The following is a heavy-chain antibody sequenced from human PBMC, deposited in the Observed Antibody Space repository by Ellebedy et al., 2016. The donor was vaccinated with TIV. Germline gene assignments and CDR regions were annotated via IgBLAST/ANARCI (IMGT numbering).Heavy chain of an antibody. CDR1: GGSITQYY. CDR3: VRLIGATYADS. D-gene: IGHD3-16*01. CDR2: INNGGIT. J-gene: IGHJ4*02. V-gene: IGHV4-59*01. Sequence: MPSETLSLTCTVSGGSITQYYWSWIRQPPGKGLEWIGHINNGGITNSNPALKSPLRLSLDTSRNQFSLELTSVSTADTAVYFCVRLIGATYADSWGQGTLVTVSS.